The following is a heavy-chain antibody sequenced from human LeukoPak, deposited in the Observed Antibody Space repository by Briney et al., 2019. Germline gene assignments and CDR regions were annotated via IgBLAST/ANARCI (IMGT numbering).Heavy chain of an antibody. CDR3: ARGDGDYGEDY. J-gene: IGHJ4*02. CDR1: GGSISSSSYY. CDR2: IYYSGST. Sequence: PSETLSLTCTVSGGSISSSSYYWGWIRQPPGKGLEWIGSIYYSGSTNYNPSLKSRVTISVDTSKNQFSLKLSSVTAADTAVYYCARGDGDYGEDYWGQGTLVTVSS. D-gene: IGHD4-17*01. V-gene: IGHV4-39*07.